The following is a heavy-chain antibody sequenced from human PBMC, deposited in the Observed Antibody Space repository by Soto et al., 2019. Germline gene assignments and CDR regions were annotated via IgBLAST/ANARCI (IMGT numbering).Heavy chain of an antibody. CDR3: VRNRGMGGRDY. V-gene: IGHV3-7*01. D-gene: IGHD3-10*01. CDR1: GFTLSGYW. CDR2: IKQDGSEK. J-gene: IGHJ4*02. Sequence: EVQLVESGGDLVQPGGSLRLFCAASGFTLSGYWMSWVRQAPGKGLEWVANIKQDGSEKYYVDSVKGRFTISRDNAKNSLYLQMSSLRVEDTALYYCVRNRGMGGRDYWGQGTLVTVSS.